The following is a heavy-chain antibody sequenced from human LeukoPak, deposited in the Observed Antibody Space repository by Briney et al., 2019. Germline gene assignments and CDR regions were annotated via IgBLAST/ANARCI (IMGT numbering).Heavy chain of an antibody. V-gene: IGHV3-53*01. J-gene: IGHJ4*02. CDR1: GFTFSSYA. CDR2: IYGGGNI. Sequence: PGGSLRLSCAASGFTFSSYAMSWVRQAPGKGLEWVSVIYGGGNIYYADPVKGRFTISRDNSKNTLYLQMNSLRAEDTAVYYCARGAGYNYPYYFDYWGQGTLVTVSS. CDR3: ARGAGYNYPYYFDY. D-gene: IGHD5-24*01.